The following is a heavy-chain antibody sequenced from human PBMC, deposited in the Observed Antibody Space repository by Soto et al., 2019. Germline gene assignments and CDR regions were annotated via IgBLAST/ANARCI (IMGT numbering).Heavy chain of an antibody. CDR2: ISYDGSNK. CDR3: ARTVRGYSDGPPSYDDYGMDV. Sequence: QVQLVESGGGVVQPGRSLRLSCAASGFTFSSYAMHWVRQAPGKGLEWVAVISYDGSNKYYADSVKGRFTISRDNSKNTLYLQMNSLRAEDTAVYYCARTVRGYSDGPPSYDDYGMDVW. CDR1: GFTFSSYA. D-gene: IGHD5-18*01. V-gene: IGHV3-30-3*01. J-gene: IGHJ6*01.